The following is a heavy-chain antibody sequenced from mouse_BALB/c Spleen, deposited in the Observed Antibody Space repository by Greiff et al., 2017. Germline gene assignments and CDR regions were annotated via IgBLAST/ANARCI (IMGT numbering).Heavy chain of an antibody. J-gene: IGHJ3*01. D-gene: IGHD2-4*01. CDR2: ISYSGST. V-gene: IGHV3-2*02. CDR3: ARGGLDYDPAWFAY. CDR1: GYSITSDYA. Sequence: EVQLQQSGPGLVKPSQSLSLTCTVTGYSITSDYAWNWIRQFPGNKLEWMGYISYSGSTSYNPSLKSRISITRDTSKNQFFLQLNSVTTEDTATYYCARGGLDYDPAWFAYWGQGTLVTVSA.